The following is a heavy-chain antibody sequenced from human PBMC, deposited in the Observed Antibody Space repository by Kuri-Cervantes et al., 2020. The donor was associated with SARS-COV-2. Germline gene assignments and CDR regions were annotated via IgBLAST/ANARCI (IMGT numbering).Heavy chain of an antibody. CDR2: IWYDGRNK. J-gene: IGHJ4*02. CDR3: ARDCTQCYNWDDFDY. Sequence: GESLKISCAASGFTFSSYGLHWVRQDPGKGLEWVAVIWYDGRNKYYADSVNGRFTISRDNSKNTLYMQMNSLRAADKAVYCCARDCTQCYNWDDFDYWGQGTLVTVSS. CDR1: GFTFSSYG. D-gene: IGHD1-20*01. V-gene: IGHV3-33*08.